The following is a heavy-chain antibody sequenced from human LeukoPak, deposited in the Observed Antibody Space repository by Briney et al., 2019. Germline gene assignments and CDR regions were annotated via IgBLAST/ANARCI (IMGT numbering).Heavy chain of an antibody. CDR2: INHSGST. D-gene: IGHD3-3*01. CDR1: GGSFSGYY. V-gene: IGHV4-34*01. Sequence: SSETLSLTCAAYGGSFSGYYWSWIRQPPGKGLEWIGEINHSGSTNYNPSLKSRLTISVDTSKNQFSLKLSSVTAADTAVYYCAMRRGFWSGYFDYWGQGTLVTVPS. J-gene: IGHJ4*02. CDR3: AMRRGFWSGYFDY.